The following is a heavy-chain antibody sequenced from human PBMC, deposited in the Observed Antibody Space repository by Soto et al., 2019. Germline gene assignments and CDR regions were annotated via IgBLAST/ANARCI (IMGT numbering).Heavy chain of an antibody. V-gene: IGHV3-11*01. Sequence: GSLRLSCAASGFTFSDYYMSWIRQAPGKGLEWVSYISSSGSTIYYADSVKGRFTISRDNAKNSLYLQMNSLRAEDTAVYYCASYVLLWFGEFPDPNAFDIWGQGTMVTVSS. D-gene: IGHD3-10*01. J-gene: IGHJ3*02. CDR1: GFTFSDYY. CDR2: ISSSGSTI. CDR3: ASYVLLWFGEFPDPNAFDI.